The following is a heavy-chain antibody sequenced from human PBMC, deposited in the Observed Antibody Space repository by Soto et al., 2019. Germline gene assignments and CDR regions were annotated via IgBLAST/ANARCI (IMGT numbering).Heavy chain of an antibody. CDR2: ISSGSRTI. J-gene: IGHJ4*02. CDR3: AKAGYFDSSGSEGPYYFDY. D-gene: IGHD3-22*01. V-gene: IGHV3-48*01. CDR1: GFTFNTYS. Sequence: GGSLRLSCAASGFTFNTYSMNWVRRAPGRGLEWVSYISSGSRTIYYADSVKGRFTISRDNAKNSLYLQMNSLRAEDTAVYYCAKAGYFDSSGSEGPYYFDYWGQGTLVTVSS.